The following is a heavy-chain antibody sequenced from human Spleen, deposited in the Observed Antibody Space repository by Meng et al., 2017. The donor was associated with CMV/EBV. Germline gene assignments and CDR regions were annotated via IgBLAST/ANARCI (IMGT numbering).Heavy chain of an antibody. J-gene: IGHJ4*02. Sequence: GESLKISCAASGFTFSSYWMSWVRQAPGKGLEWVANIKQDGSEKYYVDSVKGRFTISRDNARNSLFLQMDILRAEDTAVYYCAREGRPAVRADFDWWGQGSLVTVSS. CDR1: GFTFSSYW. CDR2: IKQDGSEK. V-gene: IGHV3-7*01. D-gene: IGHD4-23*01. CDR3: AREGRPAVRADFDW.